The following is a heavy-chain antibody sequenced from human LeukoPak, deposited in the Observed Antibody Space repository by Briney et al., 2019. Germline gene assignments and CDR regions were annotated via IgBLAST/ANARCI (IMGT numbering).Heavy chain of an antibody. V-gene: IGHV1-2*02. D-gene: IGHD2-2*01. J-gene: IGHJ4*02. Sequence: GASVEVSCKASGYTFTGHYMYWVRQAPGQGVEWIGWINPNSGGTNYAQKFQGRVPMTRDTSISTAYMELSRLRSDDTAVYYCARILASGQLLFPFDYWGQGTLVTVSS. CDR2: INPNSGGT. CDR1: GYTFTGHY. CDR3: ARILASGQLLFPFDY.